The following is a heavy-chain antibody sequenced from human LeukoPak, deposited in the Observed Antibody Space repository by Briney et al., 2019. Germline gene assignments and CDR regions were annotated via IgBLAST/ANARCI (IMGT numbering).Heavy chain of an antibody. Sequence: PSETLSLTCTVSGGSISSYYWSWIRQPPGKGLEWIGYIYYSGSTNYNPSLKSRVTISVDTSKNQFSLKLSSVTAADTAVYYCARDFRSTVSQYNWFDPWGQGTLVTVSS. CDR2: IYYSGST. D-gene: IGHD4-17*01. CDR1: GGSISSYY. V-gene: IGHV4-59*01. J-gene: IGHJ5*02. CDR3: ARDFRSTVSQYNWFDP.